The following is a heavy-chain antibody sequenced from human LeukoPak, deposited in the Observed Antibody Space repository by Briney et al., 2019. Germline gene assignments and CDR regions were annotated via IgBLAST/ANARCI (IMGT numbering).Heavy chain of an antibody. J-gene: IGHJ3*02. V-gene: IGHV3-74*01. CDR3: ARDFRVATSDAFDI. Sequence: GGSLRLSSAASGFTSSIYWMHWVPQAPGRGRVWVSRINSDGRSTSYADSVKGRFTISRDNAKNTLYLQMNSLRAEDTAVYYCARDFRVATSDAFDIWGQGTMVTVSS. D-gene: IGHD5-12*01. CDR2: INSDGRST. CDR1: GFTSSIYW.